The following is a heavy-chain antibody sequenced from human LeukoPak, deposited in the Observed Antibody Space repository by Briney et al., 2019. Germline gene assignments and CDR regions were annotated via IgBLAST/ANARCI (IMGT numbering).Heavy chain of an antibody. Sequence: GASVKVSCKASGYTFTGYYMHWVRQAPGQGLEWMGWINPNSGGTNYAQKFQGRVTMTGDTSISTAYMELSRLRSDDTAVYYCARESGYSSSWYDYWGQGTLVTVSS. CDR3: ARESGYSSSWYDY. J-gene: IGHJ4*02. CDR1: GYTFTGYY. CDR2: INPNSGGT. D-gene: IGHD6-13*01. V-gene: IGHV1-2*02.